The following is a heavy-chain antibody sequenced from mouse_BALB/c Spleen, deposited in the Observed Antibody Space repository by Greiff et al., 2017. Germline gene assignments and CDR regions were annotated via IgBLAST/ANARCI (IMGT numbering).Heavy chain of an antibody. Sequence: LQESGAELVRPGTSVKISCKASGYTFTNYWLGWVKQRPGHGLEWIGDIYPGGGYTNYNEKFKGKATLTADTSSSTAYMQLSSLTSEDSAVYFCARGDYDYAMDYWGQGTSVTVSS. J-gene: IGHJ4*01. CDR1: GYTFTNYW. CDR3: ARGDYDYAMDY. D-gene: IGHD2-4*01. V-gene: IGHV1-63*02. CDR2: IYPGGGYT.